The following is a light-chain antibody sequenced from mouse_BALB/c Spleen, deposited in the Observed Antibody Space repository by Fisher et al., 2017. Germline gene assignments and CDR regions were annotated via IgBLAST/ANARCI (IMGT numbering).Light chain of an antibody. CDR2: STS. CDR1: SSVSY. CDR3: HQWSSYPPT. V-gene: IGKV4-79*01. Sequence: IVITQTPAIMSASPGEKVTMTCSASSSVSYMYWYQQKPGSSPKLWIYSTSNLASGVPARFSGSGSGTSYSLTISSMEAEDAASYFCHQWSSYPPTFGAGTKLELQ. J-gene: IGKJ5*01.